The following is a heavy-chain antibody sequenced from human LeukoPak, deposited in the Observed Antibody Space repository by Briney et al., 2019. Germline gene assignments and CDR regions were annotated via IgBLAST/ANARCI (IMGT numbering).Heavy chain of an antibody. CDR3: ARALGDSSGYYWDYYYMDV. Sequence: SVKVSCKASGGTFSSYAISWVRQAPGQGLEWMGGIIPIFGTANYAQKFQGRVTITTDESTSTAYMELSSLRSEDTAVYYCARALGDSSGYYWDYYYMDVWGKGTTVTVSS. J-gene: IGHJ6*03. D-gene: IGHD3-22*01. CDR2: IIPIFGTA. CDR1: GGTFSSYA. V-gene: IGHV1-69*05.